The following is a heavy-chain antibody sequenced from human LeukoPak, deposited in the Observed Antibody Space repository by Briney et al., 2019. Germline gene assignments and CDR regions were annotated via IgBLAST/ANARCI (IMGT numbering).Heavy chain of an antibody. CDR2: ISGSGGST. J-gene: IGHJ4*02. CDR1: GFTFSSYS. D-gene: IGHD3-9*01. Sequence: GGSLRLSCAASGFTFSSYSMSWVRQAPGKGLEWVSAISGSGGSTYYADSVKGRFTISRDNSKNTLYLQMNSLRAEDTAVYYCAKDPGYYDILTGYPYWGQGTLVTVSS. CDR3: AKDPGYYDILTGYPY. V-gene: IGHV3-23*01.